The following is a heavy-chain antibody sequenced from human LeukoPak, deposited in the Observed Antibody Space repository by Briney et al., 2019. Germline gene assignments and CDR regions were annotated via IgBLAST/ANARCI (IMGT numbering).Heavy chain of an antibody. D-gene: IGHD2-8*01. Sequence: PGGSLRLSCAASGFTFSSYAMSWVRQAPGKGLEWVSAISGSGGSTYYTDSVKGRFTISRDNSKNTLYLQMNSPRAEDTAVYYCAEGGVWYRYFDFWGQGTLVTVSS. CDR2: ISGSGGST. J-gene: IGHJ4*02. CDR1: GFTFSSYA. CDR3: AEGGVWYRYFDF. V-gene: IGHV3-23*01.